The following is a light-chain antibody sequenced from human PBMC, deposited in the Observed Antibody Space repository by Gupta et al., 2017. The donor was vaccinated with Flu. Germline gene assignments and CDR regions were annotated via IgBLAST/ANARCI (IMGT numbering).Light chain of an antibody. Sequence: EIVLTQSPGTLSLSPGERATLSCRASQSVSSSSLAWYQQKPGQSPRLLIYAASSRATGIPDRFSGSGSGTDFTLSISRLESEDFAVYYCQQYDGSPSAFGPGTKVEI. CDR2: AAS. J-gene: IGKJ3*01. V-gene: IGKV3-20*01. CDR1: QSVSSSS. CDR3: QQYDGSPSA.